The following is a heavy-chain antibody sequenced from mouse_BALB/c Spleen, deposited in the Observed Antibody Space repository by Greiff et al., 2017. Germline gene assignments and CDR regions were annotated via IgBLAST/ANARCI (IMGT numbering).Heavy chain of an antibody. CDR3: AREGGYDGYYFDY. V-gene: IGHV2-6-7*01. CDR2: IWGDGST. CDR1: GFSLTGYG. Sequence: VKLMESGPGLVAPSESLSITCTVSGFSLTGYGVNWVRQPPGKGLEWLGMIWGDGSTDYNSALKSRLSISKDNSKSQVFLKMNSLQTDDTARYYCAREGGYDGYYFDYWGQGTTLTVSS. D-gene: IGHD2-2*01. J-gene: IGHJ2*01.